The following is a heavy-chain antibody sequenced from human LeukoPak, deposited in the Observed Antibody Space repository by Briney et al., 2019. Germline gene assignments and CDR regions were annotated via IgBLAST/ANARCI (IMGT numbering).Heavy chain of an antibody. V-gene: IGHV3-23*01. CDR2: VTGTGDST. CDR3: AKKQLYCSGAGCYSADYYYYMDV. Sequence: GGSLRLSCAVSGFTFKSYAMAWVRQAPGRGLEWVSAVTGTGDSTYYADSVKGRFTISRDNSKNTLYLQMNSLRADDTAVYYCAKKQLYCSGAGCYSADYYYYMDVWGKGTTVTVSS. J-gene: IGHJ6*03. CDR1: GFTFKSYA. D-gene: IGHD2-15*01.